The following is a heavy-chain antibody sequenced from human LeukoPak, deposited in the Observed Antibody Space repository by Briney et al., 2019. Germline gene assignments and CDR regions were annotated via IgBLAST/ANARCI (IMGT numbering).Heavy chain of an antibody. V-gene: IGHV4-59*01. CDR1: GGSISNYY. CDR3: AGWGGVSNQAAVFDC. CDR2: IYNAATT. Sequence: SETLSLTCAVSGGSISNYYWTWIRQPPGQGLEWLGFIYNAATTNYNPSLKSRVTISVHPSRNQFPMKVSCVTGAGTAVDCCAGWGGVSNQAAVFDCWGQGTLVTVSS. J-gene: IGHJ4*02. D-gene: IGHD3-16*01.